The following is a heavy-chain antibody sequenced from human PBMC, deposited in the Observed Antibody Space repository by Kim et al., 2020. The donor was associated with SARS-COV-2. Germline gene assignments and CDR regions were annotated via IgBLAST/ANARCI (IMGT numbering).Heavy chain of an antibody. V-gene: IGHV4-59*01. CDR3: ARAYYDFWSGDYFDY. CDR1: GGSISSYY. CDR2: IYYSGST. J-gene: IGHJ4*02. Sequence: SETLSLTCTVSGGSISSYYWSWIRQPPGKGLEWIGYIYYSGSTNYNPSLKSRVTISVDTSKNQFSLKLSSVTAADTAVYYCARAYYDFWSGDYFDYWGQGTLVTVSS. D-gene: IGHD3-3*01.